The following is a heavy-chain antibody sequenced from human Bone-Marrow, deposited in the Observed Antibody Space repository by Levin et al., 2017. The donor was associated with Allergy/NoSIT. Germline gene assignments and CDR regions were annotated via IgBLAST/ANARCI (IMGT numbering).Heavy chain of an antibody. J-gene: IGHJ4*02. Sequence: PGGSLRLSCASSGFTFSGYWMAWVRQAQGKGLEWVANINRDGGDGYYVDSVKGRFTISRDNARNSLDLQMTSLRVEDTAVYYCARNGAWSFEFWGQGTLVTVSS. CDR2: INRDGGDG. D-gene: IGHD2-8*01. CDR1: GFTFSGYW. V-gene: IGHV3-7*02. CDR3: ARNGAWSFEF.